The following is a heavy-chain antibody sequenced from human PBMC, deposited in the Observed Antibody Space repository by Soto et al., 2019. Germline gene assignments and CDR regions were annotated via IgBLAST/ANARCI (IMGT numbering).Heavy chain of an antibody. CDR1: GYTFTSYG. D-gene: IGHD3-10*01. CDR2: ISAYNGNT. V-gene: IGHV1-18*01. CDR3: ARGRDSGSYYNLYGMDV. J-gene: IGHJ6*02. Sequence: ASVKVSCKASGYTFTSYGISWVRQAPGQGLEWMGWISAYNGNTNYAQKLQGRVTMTTDTSTSTAYMELRSLRSDDTAVYYCARGRDSGSYYNLYGMDVWGQGTTVTVS.